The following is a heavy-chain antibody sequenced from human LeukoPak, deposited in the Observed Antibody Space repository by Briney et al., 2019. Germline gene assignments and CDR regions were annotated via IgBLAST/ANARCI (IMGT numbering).Heavy chain of an antibody. CDR3: ARGFCSGGSCYLFDS. J-gene: IGHJ4*02. D-gene: IGHD2-15*01. CDR2: IYSSGST. CDR1: GVSISGSY. V-gene: IGHV4-4*07. Sequence: SETLSLTCTVSGVSISGSYRSWIRQPAGKGLEWIGRIYSSGSTNYNPSPKRRVTMSVDTSKNQVSLKLNSVTAADAAVYYCARGFCSGGSCYLFDSWGQGTLVTVSS.